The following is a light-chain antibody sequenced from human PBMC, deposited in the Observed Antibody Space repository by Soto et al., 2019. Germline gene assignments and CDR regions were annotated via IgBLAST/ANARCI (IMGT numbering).Light chain of an antibody. V-gene: IGKV3-20*01. CDR3: QQFGSSPGFT. J-gene: IGKJ3*01. Sequence: ESVLTQSPGTLSLSPGERATLSCRASQSINSRYLAWYQQKPGQAPRLLIYGASSRATGIPDRFSGSGSGTDFTLTISRLEPEDFAVYYCQQFGSSPGFTFGHGTKVDIK. CDR1: QSINSRY. CDR2: GAS.